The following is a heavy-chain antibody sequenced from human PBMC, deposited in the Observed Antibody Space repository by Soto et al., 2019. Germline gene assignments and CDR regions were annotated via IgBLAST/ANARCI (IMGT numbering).Heavy chain of an antibody. D-gene: IGHD3-3*01. CDR1: GFTFSSYA. Sequence: QVQLVESGGGVVPPGRSLRLSCAASGFTFSSYAMHWVRQAPGKGLEWVAVISYDGSNKYYADSVKGRFTISRDNSKNTLYLQMNSLRAEDTAVYYCATTGRVDLDAFDIWGQGTMVTVSS. V-gene: IGHV3-30-3*01. CDR2: ISYDGSNK. J-gene: IGHJ3*02. CDR3: ATTGRVDLDAFDI.